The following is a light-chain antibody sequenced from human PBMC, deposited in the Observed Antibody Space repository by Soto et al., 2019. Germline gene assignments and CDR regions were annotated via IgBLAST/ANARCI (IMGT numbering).Light chain of an antibody. J-gene: IGKJ4*01. CDR2: GVS. V-gene: IGKV3-11*01. CDR1: QTVSRF. CDR3: QQRFTWPLT. Sequence: ETVLTQSPATLSLSPGEGATLSCRASQTVSRFFAWYQQKPGQAPRLLIYGVSNRATGVPARFSGSGSRTDFTLSISSLEPEDSGVYYCQQRFTWPLTFGGGTKVEIK.